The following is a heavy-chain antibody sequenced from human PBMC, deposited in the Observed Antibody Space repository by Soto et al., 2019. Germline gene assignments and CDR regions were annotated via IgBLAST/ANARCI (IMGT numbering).Heavy chain of an antibody. CDR3: AKAVTISGSFYYGMDV. Sequence: EAQLLESGGGLVQPGGSLRLSCAASGFTFSNYAMNWVRQAPGKGLEWVSGISGSGSSTYYADSVKGRFSISRDNSKNRMYLQVHSLRADDTAAYYCAKAVTISGSFYYGMDVWGQGTTVTVSS. V-gene: IGHV3-23*01. D-gene: IGHD3-3*01. CDR1: GFTFSNYA. J-gene: IGHJ6*02. CDR2: ISGSGSST.